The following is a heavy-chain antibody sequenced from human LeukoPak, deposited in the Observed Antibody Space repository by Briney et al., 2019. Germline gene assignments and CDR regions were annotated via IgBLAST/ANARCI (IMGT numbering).Heavy chain of an antibody. D-gene: IGHD1-26*01. Sequence: GGSLRLSCAASGFTFSSYAMSWVRQAPGKGLEWVSTISGSGGTTYYADSVKGRFSISRDNSKDTLYLQMNSLRAEDRAVYYCAKRIVGASTLVFDIWGQGTMVTVSS. CDR2: ISGSGGTT. J-gene: IGHJ3*02. CDR1: GFTFSSYA. V-gene: IGHV3-23*01. CDR3: AKRIVGASTLVFDI.